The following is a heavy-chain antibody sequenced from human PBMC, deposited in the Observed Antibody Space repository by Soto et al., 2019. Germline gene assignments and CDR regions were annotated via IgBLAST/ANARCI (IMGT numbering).Heavy chain of an antibody. CDR3: ARGIWNIEARIYGLYFDP. V-gene: IGHV4-30-2*01. D-gene: IGHD3-16*01. J-gene: IGHJ5*02. Sequence: PPDTLSLTCPVSAGSITSGAYSWSWIRQPPGKVLEWLGYISQSGATYYNPSLERRVTISMDTSKNAFSLNLSSVTADDTAVYYFARGIWNIEARIYGLYFDPWGPGALVTVSS. CDR1: AGSITSGAYS. CDR2: ISQSGAT.